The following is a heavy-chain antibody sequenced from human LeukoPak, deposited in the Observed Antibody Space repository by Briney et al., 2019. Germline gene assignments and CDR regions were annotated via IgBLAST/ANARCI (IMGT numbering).Heavy chain of an antibody. V-gene: IGHV3-48*03. CDR2: ISSSGSTI. Sequence: PGGSLRLSCAASGFIFSSYTMHWVRQAPGKGLEWVSYISSSGSTIYYADSVKGRFTISRDNAKNSLYLQMNSLRAEDTAVYYCARDWSHAVVVPAAIWQGDYGMDVWGQGTTVTVSS. D-gene: IGHD2-2*02. CDR1: GFIFSSYT. J-gene: IGHJ6*02. CDR3: ARDWSHAVVVPAAIWQGDYGMDV.